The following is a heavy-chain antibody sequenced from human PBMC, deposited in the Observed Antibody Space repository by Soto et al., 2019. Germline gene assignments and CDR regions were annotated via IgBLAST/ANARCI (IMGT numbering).Heavy chain of an antibody. Sequence: PSETLSLTCTVSGGSISSSSDYWGRIGQPPGEGLEWIGTFYYSESTYYNPSLESRVTISVDTSKNQFSLKVSSVTVADTAVYYCARLGGYCSSTSCYGYYGMDVWGQGTTVT. CDR2: FYYSEST. CDR1: GGSISSSSDY. V-gene: IGHV4-39*01. J-gene: IGHJ6*02. D-gene: IGHD2-2*01. CDR3: ARLGGYCSSTSCYGYYGMDV.